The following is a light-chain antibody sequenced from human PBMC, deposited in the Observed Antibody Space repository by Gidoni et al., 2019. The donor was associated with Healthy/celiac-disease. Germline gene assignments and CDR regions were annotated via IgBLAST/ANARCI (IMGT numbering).Light chain of an antibody. CDR2: KAS. CDR3: QQYNSYST. V-gene: IGKV1-5*03. CDR1: QSISSW. J-gene: IGKJ1*01. Sequence: DLQMTQSPSTLSASVGDRVTITCRASQSISSWLAWYQQKPGKAHKLLIYKASSLESGVPSRFSGSGSGTEFTLTISSLQPDDFATYYCQQYNSYSTFGQGTKVEIK.